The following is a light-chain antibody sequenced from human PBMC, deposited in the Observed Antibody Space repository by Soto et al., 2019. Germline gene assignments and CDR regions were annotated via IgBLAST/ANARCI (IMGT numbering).Light chain of an antibody. CDR1: SSNIGNNY. CDR2: DNN. J-gene: IGLJ1*01. Sequence: QSVLTQPPSVSAAPGQKVTISCSGSSSNIGNNYVSWYQQLPGTAPKVLIYDNNKRPSGIPDRFSGSKSGTSATLGITGLQTGDEADYYCGTWDNSLSAFVFGTGTKLTVL. V-gene: IGLV1-51*01. CDR3: GTWDNSLSAFV.